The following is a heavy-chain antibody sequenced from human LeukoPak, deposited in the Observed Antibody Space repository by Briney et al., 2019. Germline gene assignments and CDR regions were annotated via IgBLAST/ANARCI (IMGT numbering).Heavy chain of an antibody. CDR2: VNYIGNT. CDR1: GGSFSGYY. CDR3: VTASGSYYDTSAPRRRGPHYHYMDV. V-gene: IGHV4-34*01. J-gene: IGHJ6*03. D-gene: IGHD3-22*01. Sequence: TSETLSLTCAVYGGSFSGYYWSWLRQPPGKGLEWSGNVNYIGNTNYNPSLKSRVTISVDTPSKQFSLKRSSVTAADTAVYYSVTASGSYYDTSAPRRRGPHYHYMDVWGKGTPVIVSS.